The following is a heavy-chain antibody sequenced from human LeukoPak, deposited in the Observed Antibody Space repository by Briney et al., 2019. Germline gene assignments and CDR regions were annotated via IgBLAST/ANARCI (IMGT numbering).Heavy chain of an antibody. Sequence: PSETLSLTCTVSGGSISSYYWSWIRQPPGKGLEWVGSIYYSGSTYYNPSLKSRVTISVDTSKNQFSLKLSSVTAADTAVYYCARDQRYYYGSGRYWFDPWGQGTLVTVSS. D-gene: IGHD3-10*01. CDR2: IYYSGST. CDR3: ARDQRYYYGSGRYWFDP. J-gene: IGHJ5*02. CDR1: GGSISSYY. V-gene: IGHV4-39*07.